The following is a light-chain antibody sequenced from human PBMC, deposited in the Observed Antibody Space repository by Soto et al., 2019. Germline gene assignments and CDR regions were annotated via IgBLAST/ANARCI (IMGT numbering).Light chain of an antibody. CDR1: SSNIGSGT. Sequence: QSVLTQPPSVSGTPGQRVTISCSGCSSNIGSGTVNWYQQLPGTAPKLLIYNNNQWPSGVPDRFSGSKSGTSGSLAISGLQSEDEADYYCASWDDSLNGLYVFGTGTKVTVL. V-gene: IGLV1-44*01. CDR3: ASWDDSLNGLYV. J-gene: IGLJ1*01. CDR2: NNN.